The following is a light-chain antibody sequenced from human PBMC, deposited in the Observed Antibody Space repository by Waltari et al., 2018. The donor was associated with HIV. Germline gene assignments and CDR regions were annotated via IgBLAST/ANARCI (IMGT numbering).Light chain of an antibody. V-gene: IGLV1-47*01. J-gene: IGLJ1*01. CDR3: AAWDDSLSVVYV. CDR2: RNN. CDR1: SSNTGSNY. Sequence: QSVLTQPPSASGTPGQRVTISCSGYSSNTGSNYVYWYQQLPGTAPKLLIYRNNQRPSGVPDRFSGSKSGTSASLAISGLRSEDEADYYCAAWDDSLSVVYVFGTGTKVTVL.